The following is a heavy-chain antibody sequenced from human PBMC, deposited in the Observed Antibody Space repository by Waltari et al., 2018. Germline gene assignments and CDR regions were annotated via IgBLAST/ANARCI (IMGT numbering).Heavy chain of an antibody. CDR1: GGSISSYY. D-gene: IGHD1-26*01. V-gene: IGHV4-4*07. Sequence: QVQLQESGPGLVRPSETLSLTGTVPGGSISSYYWSWIRQPAGKGLEWIGRIYTSGSTNYNPSLKSRVTMSVDTSKNQFSLKLSSVTAADTAVYYCARWEWELLHAFDIWGQGTMVTVSS. CDR2: IYTSGST. J-gene: IGHJ3*02. CDR3: ARWEWELLHAFDI.